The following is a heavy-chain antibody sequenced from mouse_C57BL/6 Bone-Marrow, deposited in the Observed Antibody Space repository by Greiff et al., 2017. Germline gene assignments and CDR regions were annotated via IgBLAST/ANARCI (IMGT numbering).Heavy chain of an antibody. CDR2: INPYNGGT. J-gene: IGHJ2*01. Sequence: VQLQQSGPVLVKPGASVKMSCKASGYTFTDYYMNWVKQSHGKSLEWIGVINPYNGGTSYNQKFKGKATLTVDKSSSTAYMELNSLTSEDSAVYYCARWGIGFDYWGQGTTLTVSS. V-gene: IGHV1-19*01. CDR3: ARWGIGFDY. CDR1: GYTFTDYY.